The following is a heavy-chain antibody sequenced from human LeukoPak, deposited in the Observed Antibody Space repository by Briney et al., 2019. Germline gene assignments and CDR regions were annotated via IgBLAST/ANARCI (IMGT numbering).Heavy chain of an antibody. CDR1: GFTFSSYS. CDR3: AGSLWFGDSGWFDP. V-gene: IGHV3-21*01. J-gene: IGHJ5*02. D-gene: IGHD3-10*01. CDR2: ISSSSSYI. Sequence: PGGSLRPSCAASGFTFSSYSMNWVRQAPGKGLEWVSSISSSSSYIYYADSVKGRFTISRDNAKNSLYLQMNSLRAEDTAVYYCAGSLWFGDSGWFDPWGQGTLVTVSS.